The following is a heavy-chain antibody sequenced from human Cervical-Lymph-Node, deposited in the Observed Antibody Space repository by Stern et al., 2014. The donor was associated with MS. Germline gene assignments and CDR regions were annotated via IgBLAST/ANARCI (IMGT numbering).Heavy chain of an antibody. J-gene: IGHJ4*02. D-gene: IGHD4-17*01. CDR1: GFNFNDYG. CDR2: VWLDDNSR. V-gene: IGHV3-33*01. CDR3: ARDAKVTTMEYYFDF. Sequence: QMQLVQSGGGVVQPGRSLRLSCATSGFNFNDYGMHWVRQSPGKGLEWVAVVWLDDNSRYYSDSVKGRFAISRDNSKKIVHLQMNSLRPEDTAVYYCARDAKVTTMEYYFDFWGQGTLVTVSS.